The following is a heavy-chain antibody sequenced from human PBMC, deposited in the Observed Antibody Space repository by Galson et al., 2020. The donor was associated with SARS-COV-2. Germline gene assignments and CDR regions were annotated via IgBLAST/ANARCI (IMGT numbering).Heavy chain of an antibody. J-gene: IGHJ4*02. V-gene: IGHV3-7*01. Sequence: QLGESLKISCVASGLYWITWVRQAPGKAPQYVADINQDGSERNYVDSVRGRFSISRDNTKNSVYLQMNSLRDEGTAVYYCARDEIGSGWLFDYWGQGTLVTVSS. CDR3: ARDEIGSGWLFDY. CDR2: INQDGSER. CDR1: GLYW. D-gene: IGHD6-19*01.